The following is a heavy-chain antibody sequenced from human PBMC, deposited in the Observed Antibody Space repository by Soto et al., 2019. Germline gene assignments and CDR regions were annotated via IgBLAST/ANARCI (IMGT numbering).Heavy chain of an antibody. D-gene: IGHD1-7*01. J-gene: IGHJ5*02. Sequence: QVQLVQSGAEVKKPGASVTVSCRASGYTFTDYFLHWVRQAPGHGLEWMGWINPNSGSTHFAPKFQGWVTMARDASISTVYLVLNRLRSDDTAVYFCARVTATSPDAWLEPWGQGTLVTVSS. V-gene: IGHV1-2*04. CDR1: GYTFTDYF. CDR2: INPNSGST. CDR3: ARVTATSPDAWLEP.